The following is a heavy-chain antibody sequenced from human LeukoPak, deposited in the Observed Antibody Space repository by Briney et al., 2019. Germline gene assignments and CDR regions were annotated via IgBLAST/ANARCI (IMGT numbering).Heavy chain of an antibody. J-gene: IGHJ3*02. CDR2: FDPEDGET. CDR1: GYTLTELS. D-gene: IGHD3-22*01. Sequence: ASVKVSCKVSGYTLTELSMHWVRQAPGKGREWMGGFDPEDGETIYAQKFQGRVTMTEDTSTDTAYMELSSLRSEDTAVYYCATDLATYYYDSSGYHTRGRAFDIWGQGTMVTVSS. V-gene: IGHV1-24*01. CDR3: ATDLATYYYDSSGYHTRGRAFDI.